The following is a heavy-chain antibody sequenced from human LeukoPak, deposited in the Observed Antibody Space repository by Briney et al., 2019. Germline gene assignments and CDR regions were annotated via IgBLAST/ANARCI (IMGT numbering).Heavy chain of an antibody. CDR2: INHSGST. CDR1: GGSFRGYY. J-gene: IGHJ1*01. CDR3: ARRPYSSSYQYFQH. D-gene: IGHD6-13*01. V-gene: IGHV4-34*01. Sequence: SETLSLSCAVYGGSFRGYYWSWIRQPPGKGLEWIGEINHSGSTNYNPSLKSRVTISVDTSKNQFSLKLSSVAAADTAVYYCARRPYSSSYQYFQHWGQGTLVTVSS.